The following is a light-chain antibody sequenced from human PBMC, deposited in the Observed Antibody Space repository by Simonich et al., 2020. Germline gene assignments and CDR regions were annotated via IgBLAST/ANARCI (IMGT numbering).Light chain of an antibody. J-gene: IGLJ2*01. CDR3: CSYAGSSTLV. CDR1: SSDVGSYNL. Sequence: QSALTQPASVSGSPGQSITISCTVNSSDVGSYNLVSWYPQHPGKAPKLMIYEGSKRPAGVSNRFSCSKSCNTASLTISGLQAEDEADYYCCSYAGSSTLVFGGGTKLTVL. CDR2: EGS. V-gene: IGLV2-23*01.